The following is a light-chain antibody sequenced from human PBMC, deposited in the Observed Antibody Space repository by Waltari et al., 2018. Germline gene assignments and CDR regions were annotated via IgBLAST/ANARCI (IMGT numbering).Light chain of an antibody. CDR1: SRDVGSYNL. V-gene: IGLV2-23*01. Sequence: QSALTQPASVSGSPGQSITISCTGTSRDVGSYNLFSWYQQHPGKAPKLMIYEGSKRPSGVSNRFSGSKSGNTASLTISGLQAEDEADYYCCSYAGSRVVFGGGTKLTVL. CDR2: EGS. J-gene: IGLJ2*01. CDR3: CSYAGSRVV.